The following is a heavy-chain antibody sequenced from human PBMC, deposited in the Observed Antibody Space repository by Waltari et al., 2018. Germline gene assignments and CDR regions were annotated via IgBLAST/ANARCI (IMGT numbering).Heavy chain of an antibody. D-gene: IGHD2-2*02. CDR3: AKDLLIVPAAIEGGWFDP. J-gene: IGHJ5*02. Sequence: ADSVKGRFTISRDDSENTLYLQMNSLRAEDTAVYYCAKDLLIVPAAIEGGWFDPWGLGTLVTVSS. V-gene: IGHV3-23*01.